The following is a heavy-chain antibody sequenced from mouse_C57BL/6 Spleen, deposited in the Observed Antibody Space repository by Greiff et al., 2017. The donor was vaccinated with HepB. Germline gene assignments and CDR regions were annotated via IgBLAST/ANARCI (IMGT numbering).Heavy chain of an antibody. CDR3: TRDHYGSSLFAY. CDR2: ISSGGDYI. V-gene: IGHV5-9-1*02. D-gene: IGHD1-1*01. Sequence: DVKVVESGEGLVKPGGSLKLSCAASGFTFSSYAMSWVRQTPEKRLEWVAYISSGGDYIYYADTVKGRFTISRDNARNTLYLQMSSLKSEDTAMYYCTRDHYGSSLFAYWGQGTLVTVSA. J-gene: IGHJ3*01. CDR1: GFTFSSYA.